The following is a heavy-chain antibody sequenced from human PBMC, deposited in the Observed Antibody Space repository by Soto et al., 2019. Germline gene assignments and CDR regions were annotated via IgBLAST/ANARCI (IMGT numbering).Heavy chain of an antibody. J-gene: IGHJ6*02. Sequence: SQKISSKGSGYRFTSYLISRMSQMPGKVPQRMGRSAPSDSYTNYSPSFQGHATIPADKSTSTAYLQSSSLKASDTAMYYCARSPYYSSGWYRDYYYYGMDVWGQGTTVTVSS. CDR1: GYRFTSYL. D-gene: IGHD6-19*01. CDR3: ARSPYYSSGWYRDYYYYGMDV. CDR2: SAPSDSYT. V-gene: IGHV5-10-1*01.